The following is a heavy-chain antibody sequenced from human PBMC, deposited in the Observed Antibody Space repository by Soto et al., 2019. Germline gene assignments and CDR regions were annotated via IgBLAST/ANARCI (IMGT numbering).Heavy chain of an antibody. V-gene: IGHV4-4*02. Sequence: PSETLSLTCAVSGGSISSSNWWSWVRQPPGKGLEWIGEIYHSGSTNYNPSLKSRVTISVDKSKNQFSLKLSSVTAADTAVYYCAFGTFDYYYYYGMDVWGQGTTVTVSS. CDR2: IYHSGST. CDR3: AFGTFDYYYYYGMDV. D-gene: IGHD1-1*01. CDR1: GGSISSSNW. J-gene: IGHJ6*02.